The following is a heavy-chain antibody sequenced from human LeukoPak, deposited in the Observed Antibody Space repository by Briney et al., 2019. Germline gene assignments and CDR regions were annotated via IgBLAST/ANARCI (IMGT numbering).Heavy chain of an antibody. Sequence: PGGSLRLSCAASGFTFSSYEMNWARQAPGKGLEWVSYISSSGSTIYYADSVKGRFTISRDNAKNSLYLQMNSLRAEDTAVYYCASAPYYYDSSGYGYWGQGTLVTVSS. CDR3: ASAPYYYDSSGYGY. D-gene: IGHD3-22*01. CDR1: GFTFSSYE. CDR2: ISSSGSTI. V-gene: IGHV3-48*03. J-gene: IGHJ4*02.